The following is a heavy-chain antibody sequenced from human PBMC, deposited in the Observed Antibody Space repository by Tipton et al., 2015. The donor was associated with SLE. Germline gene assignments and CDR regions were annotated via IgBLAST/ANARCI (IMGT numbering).Heavy chain of an antibody. CDR2: INHSGST. CDR3: ARGAQEGRRWLQPTPNNWFDP. J-gene: IGHJ5*02. D-gene: IGHD5-24*01. CDR1: GGSFSGYY. V-gene: IGHV4-34*01. Sequence: LSLTCAVYGGSFSGYYWSWIRQPPGKGLEWIGEINHSGSTNYNPSLKSRVTISVDTSKNQFSLKLSSVTAADTAVYYCARGAQEGRRWLQPTPNNWFDPWGQGTLVTVSS.